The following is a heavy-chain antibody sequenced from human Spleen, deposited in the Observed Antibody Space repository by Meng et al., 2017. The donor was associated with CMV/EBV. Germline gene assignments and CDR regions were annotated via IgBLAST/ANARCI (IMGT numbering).Heavy chain of an antibody. CDR1: GGSFSGYY. D-gene: IGHD2-8*01. CDR2: INHSGST. Sequence: GSLRLSCAVYGGSFSGYYWSCIRQPPGKGLEWIGEINHSGSTTYNPSLKRRVTISADKSINTAYLHWSSLKASDSAMFYCARTNADYFHAMDVWGQGTTVTVSS. V-gene: IGHV4-34*01. J-gene: IGHJ6*02. CDR3: ARTNADYFHAMDV.